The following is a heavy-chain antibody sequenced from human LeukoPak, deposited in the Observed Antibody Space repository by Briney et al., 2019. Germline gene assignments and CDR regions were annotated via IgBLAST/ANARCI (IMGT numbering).Heavy chain of an antibody. Sequence: GGSLRLSCAASGFTFSSYWMSWVRQAPGKGLEWVANIKQDGSEKYYVDSVKGRFTISRDNAKNSLYLQMNSLRAEDTAVYYCARGDSGSYNDAFDMWGQGTVVTVSS. CDR1: GFTFSSYW. D-gene: IGHD1-26*01. J-gene: IGHJ3*02. CDR3: ARGDSGSYNDAFDM. V-gene: IGHV3-7*01. CDR2: IKQDGSEK.